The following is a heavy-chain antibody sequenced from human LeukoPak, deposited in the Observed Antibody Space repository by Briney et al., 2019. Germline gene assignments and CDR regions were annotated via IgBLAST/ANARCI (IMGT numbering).Heavy chain of an antibody. CDR3: ARESRARSVRFDP. Sequence: ASVKVSCTASGYTFTGYYMHWVRQAPGQGLEWMGWINPNSGGTNYAQKFQGRVTMTRDTSISTAYMELSRLRSDDTAVYYCARESRARSVRFDPWGQGTLVTVSS. D-gene: IGHD3-10*01. CDR2: INPNSGGT. J-gene: IGHJ5*02. V-gene: IGHV1-2*02. CDR1: GYTFTGYY.